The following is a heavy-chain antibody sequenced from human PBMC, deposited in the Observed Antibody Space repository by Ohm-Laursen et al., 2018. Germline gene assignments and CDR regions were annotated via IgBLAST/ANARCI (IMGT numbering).Heavy chain of an antibody. D-gene: IGHD6-25*01. Sequence: ALVKVSCKSSGYTFTSFGISWVRQAPGQGLEWMGWISVYNGNTNYPQKFQGRVTLTTDTSTTTAYMELRSLTSDDSAVYYCAGLPYNSGWRDGMDVWGQGTTVTVSS. J-gene: IGHJ6*02. CDR1: GYTFTSFG. CDR2: ISVYNGNT. V-gene: IGHV1-18*01. CDR3: AGLPYNSGWRDGMDV.